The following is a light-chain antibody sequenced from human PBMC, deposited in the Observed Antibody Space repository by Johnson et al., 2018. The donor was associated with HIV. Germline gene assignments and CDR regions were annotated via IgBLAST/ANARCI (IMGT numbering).Light chain of an antibody. CDR3: GTWDSSLSAPRV. CDR1: SSNIRNNY. Sequence: QSVLTQPPSVSAAPGQKVTISCSGTSSNIRNNYVSWYQLLPGTAPKLLIYENNKRPSGITDRFSGSKSGPSATLDITGLQTGDEADYYCGTWDSSLSAPRVFGTGTKVTVL. CDR2: ENN. J-gene: IGLJ1*01. V-gene: IGLV1-51*02.